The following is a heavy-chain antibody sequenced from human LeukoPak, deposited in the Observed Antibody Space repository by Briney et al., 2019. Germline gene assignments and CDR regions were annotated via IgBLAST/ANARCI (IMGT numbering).Heavy chain of an antibody. Sequence: GGSLRPSCAASGFTFSSYGMHWVRQAPGKGLEWVAVISYDGSNKYYADSVKGRFPISRDNSKNTLYLQMNSLRADDTAVYYCARDLFGESLRYYYYYGMDVWGQGTTVTVSS. CDR3: ARDLFGESLRYYYYYGMDV. CDR1: GFTFSSYG. J-gene: IGHJ6*02. V-gene: IGHV3-30*03. CDR2: ISYDGSNK. D-gene: IGHD3-10*02.